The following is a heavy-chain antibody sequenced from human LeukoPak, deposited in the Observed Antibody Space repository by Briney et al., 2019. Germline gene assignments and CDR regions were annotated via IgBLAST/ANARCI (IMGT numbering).Heavy chain of an antibody. CDR1: GFTFSSYA. CDR2: ISGNGGST. J-gene: IGHJ4*02. Sequence: PGGSLRLSCEASGFTFSSYAMSWVRLAPGKGLEWVSSISGNGGSTYYADSVKGRFTISRDNSKNTLCLQMNSLRAEDTALYYCATLAATIQGFWGQGTLVTVSS. V-gene: IGHV3-23*01. CDR3: ATLAATIQGF. D-gene: IGHD2-15*01.